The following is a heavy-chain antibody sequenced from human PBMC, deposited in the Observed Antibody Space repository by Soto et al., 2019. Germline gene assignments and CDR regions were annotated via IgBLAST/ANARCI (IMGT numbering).Heavy chain of an antibody. CDR2: IYYSGST. Sequence: TLGLPFTVSGGPISSGSYYWSWIRQHPGKGLEWIGYIYYSGSTYYNPSLKSRVTISVDTSKNQFSLKLSSVTAADTAVYYCARGTGWLQLKSNQGFDYWGQGTLVTVSS. CDR1: GGPISSGSYY. CDR3: ARGTGWLQLKSNQGFDY. V-gene: IGHV4-31*03. J-gene: IGHJ4*02. D-gene: IGHD1-1*01.